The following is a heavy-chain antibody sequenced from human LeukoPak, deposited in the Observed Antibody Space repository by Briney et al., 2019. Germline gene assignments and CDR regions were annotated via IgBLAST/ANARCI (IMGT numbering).Heavy chain of an antibody. CDR3: ATTKYYIAAAQYYYMDV. Sequence: SVKVSCKASGYTFTSYDINWVRQATGQGLEWMGGIIPIFGTANYAQKFQGRVTITADKSTSTAYMELSSLRSEDTAVYYCATTKYYIAAAQYYYMDVWGKGTTVTVSS. CDR2: IIPIFGTA. V-gene: IGHV1-69*06. J-gene: IGHJ6*03. CDR1: GYTFTSYD. D-gene: IGHD6-6*01.